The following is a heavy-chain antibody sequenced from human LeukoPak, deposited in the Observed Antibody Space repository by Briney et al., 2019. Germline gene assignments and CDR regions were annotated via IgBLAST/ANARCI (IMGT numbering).Heavy chain of an antibody. CDR2: ISYDGSNK. J-gene: IGHJ4*02. D-gene: IGHD4/OR15-4a*01. CDR3: ARRAGAYSHPYDY. Sequence: HPGRSLRLSCAASGFTFSSYAMHWVRQAPGKGLEWVAVISYDGSNKYYADSVKGRFTISRDNSKNTLYLQMNSLRAEDTAVYYCARRAGAYSHPYDYWGQGTLVTVSS. V-gene: IGHV3-30*04. CDR1: GFTFSSYA.